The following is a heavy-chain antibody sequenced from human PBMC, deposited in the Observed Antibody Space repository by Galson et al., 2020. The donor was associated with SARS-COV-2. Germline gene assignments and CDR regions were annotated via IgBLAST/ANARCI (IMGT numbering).Heavy chain of an antibody. CDR3: AKCGYSFGNNGYTSNALDI. Sequence: GESLKISCVASGFTFSNYAMTWVRQAPGKGLEWVSAISGRGGSTYYAASVKGRFTISRDNSKNTLYLQVNSLRAEDTAIYYCAKCGYSFGNNGYTSNALDIWGQGTMVTVSS. CDR1: GFTFSNYA. V-gene: IGHV3-23*01. CDR2: ISGRGGST. J-gene: IGHJ3*02. D-gene: IGHD5-18*01.